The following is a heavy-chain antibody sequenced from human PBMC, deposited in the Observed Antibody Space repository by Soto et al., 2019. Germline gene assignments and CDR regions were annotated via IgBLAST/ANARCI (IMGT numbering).Heavy chain of an antibody. CDR3: AHRNSHDYYVFDY. V-gene: IGHV2-5*02. CDR1: GFSISTSGEG. CDR2: IYWADDR. D-gene: IGHD3-16*01. J-gene: IGHJ4*02. Sequence: QITLKESGPKLVKPTQTLTLTCSFSGFSISTSGEGVGWIRQPPGKALEWLAMIYWADDRRYSPSLRSRLTITRETSKNQVVLTMTNMDPVDTATYYCAHRNSHDYYVFDYWGPGTLVTVSS.